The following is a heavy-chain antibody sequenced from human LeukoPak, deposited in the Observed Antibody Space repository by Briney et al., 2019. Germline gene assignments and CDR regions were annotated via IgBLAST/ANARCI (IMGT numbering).Heavy chain of an antibody. J-gene: IGHJ4*02. CDR2: ISGSGGST. CDR3: AKSDDYYGSGRRWGDY. D-gene: IGHD3-10*01. V-gene: IGHV3-23*01. Sequence: PGGSLRLSCAASGFTFSSYAMSWVRQAPGKGLEWVSAISGSGGSTYYAYSVKGRFTISRDNSKNTLYLQMNSLRAEDMAVYYCAKSDDYYGSGRRWGDYWGQGTLVTVSS. CDR1: GFTFSSYA.